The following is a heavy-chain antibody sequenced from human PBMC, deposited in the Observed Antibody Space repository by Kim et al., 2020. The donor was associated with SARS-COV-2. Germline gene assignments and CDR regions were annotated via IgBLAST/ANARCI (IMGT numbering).Heavy chain of an antibody. J-gene: IGHJ5*02. D-gene: IGHD1-26*01. CDR3: ARGSGSYFQNCSPP. CDR1: GGSFSGYY. CDR2: INHSGIT. Sequence: SETLSLTCAVYGGSFSGYYWSWIRQPPGKGLEWIGEINHSGITNYNPSLKSRVTISVDTSNNQFPLKLSSVTAADTAVYYCARGSGSYFQNCSPPWGQAT. V-gene: IGHV4-34*01.